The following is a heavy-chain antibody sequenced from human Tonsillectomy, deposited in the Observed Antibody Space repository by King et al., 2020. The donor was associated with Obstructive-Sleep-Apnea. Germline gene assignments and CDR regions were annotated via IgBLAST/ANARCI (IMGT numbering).Heavy chain of an antibody. J-gene: IGHJ4*02. V-gene: IGHV3-66*01. CDR2: IYSDGST. Sequence: DVQLVESGGGLVQPGGSLRLSCAASGFSVSSNYMNWVRQAPGKGLEWVSIIYSDGSTYYADSVKGRFTISRDNSKNTLYLQMNSLRAEDTAVYYCAKDNFVVVLDTIFYWGQGTLVTVSS. CDR1: GFSVSSNY. D-gene: IGHD2-2*01. CDR3: AKDNFVVVLDTIFY.